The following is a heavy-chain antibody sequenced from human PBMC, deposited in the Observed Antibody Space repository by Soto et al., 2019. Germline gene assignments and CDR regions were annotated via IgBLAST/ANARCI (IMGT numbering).Heavy chain of an antibody. D-gene: IGHD3-9*01. J-gene: IGHJ4*02. V-gene: IGHV6-1*01. CDR2: TYYRSKWYN. CDR3: AGDADYDILTGYYKGYFDY. CDR1: GDSVSSNSAA. Sequence: SQTLSLTCAISGDSVSSNSAAWNWIRQSPSRGLEWLGRTYYRSKWYNDYAVSVKSRITINPDTSKNQFSLQLNSVTPEDTAVYYCAGDADYDILTGYYKGYFDYWGQGTLVTVSS.